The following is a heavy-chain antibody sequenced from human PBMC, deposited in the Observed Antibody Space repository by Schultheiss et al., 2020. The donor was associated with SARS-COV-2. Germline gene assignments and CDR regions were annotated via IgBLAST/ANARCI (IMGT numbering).Heavy chain of an antibody. J-gene: IGHJ5*02. CDR1: GYTFTTYY. CDR3: ARDPGYCSTTSCYFSSVWFDP. D-gene: IGHD2-2*01. Sequence: ASVKVSCKASGYTFTTYYMHWVRQAPGQGLEWMGIINPSDGSTSYAQRFQGRVTMTRDTSTSTVYMDLNSLTSEDTAVYYCARDPGYCSTTSCYFSSVWFDPCVQGTLVTVAS. V-gene: IGHV1-46*01. CDR2: INPSDGST.